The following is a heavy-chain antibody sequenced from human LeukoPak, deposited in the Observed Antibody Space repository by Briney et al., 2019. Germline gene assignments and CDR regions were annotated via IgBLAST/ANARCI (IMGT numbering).Heavy chain of an antibody. J-gene: IGHJ5*02. D-gene: IGHD2-2*01. CDR3: AGVSGAVDCSSTSCYVTGENWFDP. CDR2: ITTYNGDT. Sequence: ASVKVSCKAFGYTFSSHSITWVRQAPGQGLEWMGWITTYNGDTNYAQKLQGRVTMTRDTSTSTVYMELSSLRSEDTAVYYCAGVSGAVDCSSTSCYVTGENWFDPWGQGTLVTVSS. CDR1: GYTFSSHS. V-gene: IGHV1-18*01.